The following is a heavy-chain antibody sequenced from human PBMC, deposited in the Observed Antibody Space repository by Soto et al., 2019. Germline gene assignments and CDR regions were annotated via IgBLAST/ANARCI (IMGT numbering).Heavy chain of an antibody. Sequence: SETLSLTCAVYGGSFSCYYWIWIRQPPGKGLEWIGEINHSGSTNYNPSLKSRVTISVDTSKNQFSLKLSSVTAADTAVYYCARGYDIRGEDYWGQGTLVTVSS. CDR2: INHSGST. V-gene: IGHV4-34*01. J-gene: IGHJ4*02. CDR1: GGSFSCYY. D-gene: IGHD3-9*01. CDR3: ARGYDIRGEDY.